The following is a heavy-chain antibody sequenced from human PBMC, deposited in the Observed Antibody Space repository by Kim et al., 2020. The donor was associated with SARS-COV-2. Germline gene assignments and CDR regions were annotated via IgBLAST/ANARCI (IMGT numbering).Heavy chain of an antibody. D-gene: IGHD3-9*01. J-gene: IGHJ4*01. V-gene: IGHV7-4-1*01. CDR2: INXNTGNP. Sequence: ASVKVSCKASGYTFTSYAMNWVRQAPGQGLEWXGWINXNTGNPTYAQGFTGRFVXXXDTXXSTAXXQIXXXKAXXTAVXXCAXXXQXXXYDXXXYWXXXTLXXVS. CDR1: GYTFTSYA. CDR3: AXXXQXXXYDXXXY.